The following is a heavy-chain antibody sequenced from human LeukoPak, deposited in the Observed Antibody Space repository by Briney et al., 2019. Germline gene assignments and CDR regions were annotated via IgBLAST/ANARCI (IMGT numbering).Heavy chain of an antibody. D-gene: IGHD5-18*01. CDR1: GGSISSYY. CDR2: IYYSGSI. V-gene: IGHV4-59*01. Sequence: PSETLSLTCTVSGGSISSYYWSWIRQPPGKGLGWIGYIYYSGSIKYNPSLKSRVTMSVDTSKNQFSLKLSSVTAADTAVYYCARGSWIQSSPAIYYFDYWGQGTLVTVSS. CDR3: ARGSWIQSSPAIYYFDY. J-gene: IGHJ4*02.